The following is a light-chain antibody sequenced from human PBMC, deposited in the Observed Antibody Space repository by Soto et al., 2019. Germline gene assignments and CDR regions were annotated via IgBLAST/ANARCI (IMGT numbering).Light chain of an antibody. V-gene: IGKV1-39*01. J-gene: IGKJ3*01. CDR1: QSITNY. CDR3: QQSYSTPRFT. CDR2: SAS. Sequence: DLQMTQSPSSLSASVGDRVTITCRASQSITNYLNWYQQKPGKAPNLPIYSASTLQSGVSSRFSGSGSGTDFTLTISSLQPEDFATYYCQQSYSTPRFTFGPGTKVDIK.